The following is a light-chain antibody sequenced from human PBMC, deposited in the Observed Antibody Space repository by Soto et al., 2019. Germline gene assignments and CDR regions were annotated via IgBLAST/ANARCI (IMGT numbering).Light chain of an antibody. J-gene: IGKJ3*01. Sequence: EIVLTQSPGTLSLSAGQRATLSCRASHSVTTSYLAWYQQKPGQAPRLLIYGASSRAAGIPDRFSGSGSGTDFTLTISRLEPEDFAVYYCQQYGSSPPTFGPGTKVDIK. CDR2: GAS. V-gene: IGKV3-20*01. CDR1: HSVTTSY. CDR3: QQYGSSPPT.